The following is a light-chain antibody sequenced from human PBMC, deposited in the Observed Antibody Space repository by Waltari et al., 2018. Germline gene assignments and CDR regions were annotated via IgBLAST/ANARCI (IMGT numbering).Light chain of an antibody. Sequence: QSALTQPASVSGSPGQSITISCTGSGSDLGGFNYVSWYQHHPGKAPKLMIYEVTKRPSGVSIRFSGSRSGSSASLTISGLQTEDEAHYYCSSYTATTTLVVFGGGTKLTVL. V-gene: IGLV2-14*01. J-gene: IGLJ2*01. CDR1: GSDLGGFNY. CDR2: EVT. CDR3: SSYTATTTLVV.